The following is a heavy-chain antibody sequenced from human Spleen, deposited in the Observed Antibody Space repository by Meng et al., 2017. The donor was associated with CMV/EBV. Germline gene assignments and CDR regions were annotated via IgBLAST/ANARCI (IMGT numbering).Heavy chain of an antibody. D-gene: IGHD2-2*01. CDR3: ARGAPSEYCSSTRCYLNDNADTFDP. Sequence: SETLSLTCTVSGGSVSSGDYYWTWIRQPPGKGLEWIGYIYYSGSIYYNPALESRVTISTDTSKNQFSLKLTSVNAADTAVYYCARGAPSEYCSSTRCYLNDNADTFDPWGQGTLVTVSS. CDR2: IYYSGSI. J-gene: IGHJ5*02. CDR1: GGSVSSGDYY. V-gene: IGHV4-30-4*08.